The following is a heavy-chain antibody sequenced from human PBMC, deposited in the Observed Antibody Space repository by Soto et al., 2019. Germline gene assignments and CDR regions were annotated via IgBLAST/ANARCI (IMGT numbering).Heavy chain of an antibody. CDR3: ARWHSSGWPIFDY. V-gene: IGHV1-69*13. CDR1: GGTFSTPT. J-gene: IGHJ4*02. CDR2: IIPIFGKA. Sequence: ASVKVSCKASGGTFSTPTINWVRQAPGQGLEWMGGIIPIFGKATYAQKFQGRVTITADGSTSTAYMELSSLRSEDTAVYFCARWHSSGWPIFDYWGQGTQVTVSS. D-gene: IGHD6-19*01.